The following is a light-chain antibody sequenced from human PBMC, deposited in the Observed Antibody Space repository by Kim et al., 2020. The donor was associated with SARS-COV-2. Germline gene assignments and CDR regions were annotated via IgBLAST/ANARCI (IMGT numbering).Light chain of an antibody. V-gene: IGKV3-11*01. J-gene: IGKJ4*01. CDR1: QSVSSY. CDR3: QQRSNWPRGVT. Sequence: SPGERATLSCRASQSVSSYLAWYQQKPGQAPRLLIYDAANRATGIPARFSDSGSGTDFTLTISSLEPEDFAVYYCQQRSNWPRGVTFGGGTKVEI. CDR2: DAA.